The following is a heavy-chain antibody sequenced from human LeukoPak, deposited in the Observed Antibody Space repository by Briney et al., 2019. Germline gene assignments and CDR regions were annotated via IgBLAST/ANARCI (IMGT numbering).Heavy chain of an antibody. CDR3: ARRMPNSSNWYCFDY. CDR1: GFTFSSYW. D-gene: IGHD6-13*01. J-gene: IGHJ4*02. V-gene: IGHV3-74*01. Sequence: GGSLRLSCAASGFTFSSYWMHWVRQAPGKGLVWVSRINSDGSSTSYADSVKGRFTISRDNSKNTLYLQMNSLRAEDTAVYYCARRMPNSSNWYCFDYWGQGTLVTVSS. CDR2: INSDGSST.